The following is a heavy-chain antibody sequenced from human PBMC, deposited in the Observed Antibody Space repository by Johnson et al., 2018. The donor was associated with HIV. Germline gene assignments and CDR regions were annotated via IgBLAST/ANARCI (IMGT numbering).Heavy chain of an antibody. CDR2: IYSGGST. Sequence: MLLVESGGGVVQPGRSLRLSCAASGFTVSRNYMSWVHQAPGKGLEWVSVIYSGGSTYYADSVVKGRFTISRDNAKNSVFLQMNSLRVEDTAIYYCARQPDNFWSSDAFDIWGQGTMVTVSS. CDR3: ARQPDNFWSSDAFDI. V-gene: IGHV3-66*04. CDR1: GFTVSRNY. J-gene: IGHJ3*02. D-gene: IGHD3-3*01.